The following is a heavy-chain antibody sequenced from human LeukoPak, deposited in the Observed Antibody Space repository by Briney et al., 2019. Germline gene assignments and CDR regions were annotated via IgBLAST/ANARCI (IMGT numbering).Heavy chain of an antibody. CDR2: ITNDGSST. V-gene: IGHV3-74*01. J-gene: IGHJ4*02. CDR1: GLTFSSHW. Sequence: GGSLRLSCAASGLTFSSHWMHWVRHAPGKGLVWVSRITNDGSSTTYADSVKGRFTISRDNAKNMLYLQVNSLRAEDTAVYYCARLGPASSGWPESFDYWGQGTLVTVSS. CDR3: ARLGPASSGWPESFDY. D-gene: IGHD6-19*01.